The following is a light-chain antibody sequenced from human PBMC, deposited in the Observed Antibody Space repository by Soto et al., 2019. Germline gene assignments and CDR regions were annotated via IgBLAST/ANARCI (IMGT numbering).Light chain of an antibody. CDR3: QQYGSSPLT. V-gene: IGKV3-15*01. CDR2: GAS. CDR1: QSVSSN. J-gene: IGKJ4*01. Sequence: EILMTQSPATLSVSPGERATLSCRASQSVSSNLAWYQQNPGQAPRLLIYGASTRATGVPARFSGSGSGTDFTLTISSLQSEDFAVYYCQQYGSSPLTFGGGTKVETK.